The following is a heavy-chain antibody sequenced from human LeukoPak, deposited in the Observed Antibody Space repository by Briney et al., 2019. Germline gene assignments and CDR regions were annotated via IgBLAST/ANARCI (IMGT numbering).Heavy chain of an antibody. V-gene: IGHV4-39*07. J-gene: IGHJ4*02. CDR2: IYYSGST. D-gene: IGHD3-9*01. CDR1: GGFISNSNSH. CDR3: ARSPVWDTIYYFDY. Sequence: PSETLSLTCTVSGGFISNSNSHWGWIRQPPGKGLEWVGTIYYSGSTYYKSSLKSRVTISVDTSKNQFSLKLSSVTAADTAVYYCARSPVWDTIYYFDYWGQGTLVTVSS.